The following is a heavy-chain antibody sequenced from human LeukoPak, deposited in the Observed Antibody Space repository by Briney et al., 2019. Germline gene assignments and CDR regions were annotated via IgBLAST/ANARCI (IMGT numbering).Heavy chain of an antibody. CDR3: AKTWLASYYYYYYYMDV. V-gene: IGHV3-21*01. CDR2: ITSSSSYI. CDR1: GFTFSSYS. Sequence: PGGSLRLSCAASGFTFSSYSMNWVRQSPGKGLEWVSSITSSSSYIYYADSVKGRFTISRDNSKNTLYLQMNSLRAEDTAVYYCAKTWLASYYYYYYYMDVWGKGTTVTISS. D-gene: IGHD6-19*01. J-gene: IGHJ6*03.